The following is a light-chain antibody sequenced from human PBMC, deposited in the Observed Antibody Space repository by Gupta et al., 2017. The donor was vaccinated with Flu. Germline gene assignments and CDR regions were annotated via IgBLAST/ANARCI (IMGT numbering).Light chain of an antibody. CDR1: SSNIGTNA. Sequence: QSVLPQPPSASGTPGQRVTTSCSGSSSNIGTNAVHWYQQVPGTAPKLLIYDNNQRPSGVPDRFSGSKSGTSASLAISGLQSEDEADYYCAAWDDSLNGHYVFGTGTEVTVL. J-gene: IGLJ1*01. CDR2: DNN. V-gene: IGLV1-44*01. CDR3: AAWDDSLNGHYV.